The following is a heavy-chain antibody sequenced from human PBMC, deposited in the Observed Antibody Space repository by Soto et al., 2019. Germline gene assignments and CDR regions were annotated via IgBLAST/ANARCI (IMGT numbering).Heavy chain of an antibody. D-gene: IGHD6-13*01. Sequence: GASVKVSCKASGYTFTSYGISWVRQAPGQGLEWMGWISAYNGNTNYAQKLHGRVTMTTDTSTSTAYMELRCLRSEDTAVYYCASSNIVAAPYGMDVWGQGTTVTVS. CDR2: ISAYNGNT. CDR3: ASSNIVAAPYGMDV. CDR1: GYTFTSYG. V-gene: IGHV1-18*01. J-gene: IGHJ6*02.